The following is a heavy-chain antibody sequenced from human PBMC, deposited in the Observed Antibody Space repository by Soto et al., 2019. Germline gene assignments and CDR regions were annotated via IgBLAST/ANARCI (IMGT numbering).Heavy chain of an antibody. J-gene: IGHJ4*02. CDR1: GFTFGSYS. CDR2: ISSSSSTI. CDR3: AKDGGYSYGPYDY. D-gene: IGHD5-18*01. V-gene: IGHV3-48*01. Sequence: EVQLVESGGGLVQPGGSLRLSCAASGFTFGSYSMNWVRQAPGKGLEWVSYISSSSSTIYYADSVEGRFTISRDNAKNSLYLQMNSLRAEDTAVYYCAKDGGYSYGPYDYWAQGTLVTVSS.